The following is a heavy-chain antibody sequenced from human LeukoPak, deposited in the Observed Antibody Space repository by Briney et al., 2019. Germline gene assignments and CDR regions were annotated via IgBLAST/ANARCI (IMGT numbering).Heavy chain of an antibody. J-gene: IGHJ4*02. Sequence: GASVKVSCKASGYTFTGYYMHWVRQAPGQGLEWMGWISAYNGNTNYAQKLQGRVTMTTDTSTSTAYMELRSLRSDDTAVYYCARWSNEGGVDYWGQGTLVTVSS. D-gene: IGHD1-1*01. CDR2: ISAYNGNT. V-gene: IGHV1-18*04. CDR1: GYTFTGYY. CDR3: ARWSNEGGVDY.